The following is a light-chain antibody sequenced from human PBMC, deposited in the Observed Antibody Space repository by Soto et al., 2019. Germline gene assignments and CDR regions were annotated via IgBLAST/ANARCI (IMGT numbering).Light chain of an antibody. CDR3: QQYKNWPRT. Sequence: EIVMTQSPATLSVSPGARATLSCRASQSVSSNLAWYQQKPGQAPRLLIYGASTRANGIPARFSGSGSGSEFTLTISSLQSEDFAVDYCQQYKNWPRTFGQGTKVEIK. V-gene: IGKV3-15*01. CDR2: GAS. CDR1: QSVSSN. J-gene: IGKJ1*01.